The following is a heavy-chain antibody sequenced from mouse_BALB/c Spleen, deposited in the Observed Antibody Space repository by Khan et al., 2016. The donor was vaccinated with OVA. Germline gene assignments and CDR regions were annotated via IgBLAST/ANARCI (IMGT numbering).Heavy chain of an antibody. CDR1: GYTFTNYG. Sequence: QIQLVQSGPELKKPGETVKISCKASGYTFTNYGMNWVKQAPGKGLKWMGWINTYTGEPTYADDFKGRFAFSLETSANTAYLQINNLKNEDTATYCCARSCPYWFVDVWGAGTTVTVSS. CDR2: INTYTGEP. CDR3: ARSCPYWFVDV. J-gene: IGHJ1*01. V-gene: IGHV9-3-1*01.